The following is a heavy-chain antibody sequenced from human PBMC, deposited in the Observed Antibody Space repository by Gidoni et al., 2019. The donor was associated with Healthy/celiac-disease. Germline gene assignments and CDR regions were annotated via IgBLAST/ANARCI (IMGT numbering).Heavy chain of an antibody. Sequence: QVQLQESCPGLVKPSETLSLACTVPGYSLSSGYYWGWIRQPPGKGLEWIGSIYHSGSTYYNPSVKSRVTISVDTSKNQFSLKLSSVTAADTAVYYCARVVTYYYDSSGPYYFDYWGQGTLVTVSS. CDR2: IYHSGST. CDR3: ARVVTYYYDSSGPYYFDY. D-gene: IGHD3-22*01. J-gene: IGHJ4*02. V-gene: IGHV4-38-2*02. CDR1: GYSLSSGYY.